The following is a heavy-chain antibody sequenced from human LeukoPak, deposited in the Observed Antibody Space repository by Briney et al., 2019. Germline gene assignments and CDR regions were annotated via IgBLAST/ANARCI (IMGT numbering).Heavy chain of an antibody. V-gene: IGHV3-21*01. CDR1: GFTFSSYS. J-gene: IGHJ4*02. CDR2: ISSSSSYI. CDR3: ARIGGTFCSSISCYTLS. Sequence: GGSLRLSCAASGFTFSSYSMNWVRQAPGKGLEWVSSISSSSSYIYYADSVKGRFTISRDNAKNSLYLQMNSLRAEDTAVYYCARIGGTFCSSISCYTLSWGQGTLVTVSS. D-gene: IGHD2-2*02.